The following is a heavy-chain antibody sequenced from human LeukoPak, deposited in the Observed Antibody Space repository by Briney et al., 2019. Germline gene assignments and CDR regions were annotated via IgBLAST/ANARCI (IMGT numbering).Heavy chain of an antibody. V-gene: IGHV4-30-2*01. CDR3: ARVDGAAAGTGLFDY. D-gene: IGHD6-13*01. J-gene: IGHJ4*02. CDR1: GSSISSGGYY. Sequence: SQTLSLTCTVSGSSISSGGYYWSWIRQPPGNGLEWIGYIYHSGSTYYNPSLKSRVTISVDRSKNQFSLKLSSVTAADTAVYYCARVDGAAAGTGLFDYWGQGTLVTVSS. CDR2: IYHSGST.